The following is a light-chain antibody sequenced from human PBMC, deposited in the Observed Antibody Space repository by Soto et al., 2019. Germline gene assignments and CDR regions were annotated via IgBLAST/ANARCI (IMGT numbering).Light chain of an antibody. CDR3: QQYNNWPPIT. V-gene: IGKV3-15*01. CDR1: ESVSSK. J-gene: IGKJ5*01. CDR2: GAA. Sequence: EIVMTQSPATLSVSPGERATLSCRASESVSSKLAWYHQKPGHAPRLLIYGAATMATGIPSSFSGSGSETEFTLTISSLQSEDFSVNYCQQYNNWPPITFGQGTRLEIK.